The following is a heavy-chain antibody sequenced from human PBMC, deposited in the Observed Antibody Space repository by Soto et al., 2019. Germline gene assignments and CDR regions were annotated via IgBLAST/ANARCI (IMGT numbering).Heavy chain of an antibody. V-gene: IGHV4-31*03. J-gene: IGHJ5*02. CDR3: ARVRDYDFCGP. CDR2: IYYSGST. CDR1: GGSICSGGYY. D-gene: IGHD3-3*01. Sequence: PSETLSLTCTVSGGSICSGGYYWSWIRQHPGKGLEWIGYIYYSGSTYYNPSLKSRVTISVDTSKNQFSLKLSSVTAADTAVYYCARVRDYDFCGPWGQGTLVTVSS.